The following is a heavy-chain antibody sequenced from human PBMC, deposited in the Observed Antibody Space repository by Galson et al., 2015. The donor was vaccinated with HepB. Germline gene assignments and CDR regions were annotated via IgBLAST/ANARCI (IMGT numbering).Heavy chain of an antibody. J-gene: IGHJ6*02. CDR2: INAGNGNT. CDR1: GYTFTSYA. V-gene: IGHV1-3*01. Sequence: SVKVSCKASGYTFTSYAMHWVRQAPGQRLEWMGWINAGNGNTKYSQKFQGRVTITRDTSASTAYMELSSLRSEDTAVYYCARDRWSLYYYGMDVWGQGTTVTVSS. D-gene: IGHD6-13*01. CDR3: ARDRWSLYYYGMDV.